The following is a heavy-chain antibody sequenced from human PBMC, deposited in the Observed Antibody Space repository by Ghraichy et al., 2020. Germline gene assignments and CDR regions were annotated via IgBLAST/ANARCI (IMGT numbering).Heavy chain of an antibody. D-gene: IGHD7-27*01. CDR1: GGSISSGSYY. CDR3: ARLNWGTFIDY. J-gene: IGHJ4*02. V-gene: IGHV4-61*02. Sequence: SQTLSLTCTVSGGSISSGSYYWSWIRQPAGKGLEWIGRIYTSGSTNYNPSLKSRVTISVDTSKNQFSLKLSSVTAADTAVYYCARLNWGTFIDYWGQGTLVTVSS. CDR2: IYTSGST.